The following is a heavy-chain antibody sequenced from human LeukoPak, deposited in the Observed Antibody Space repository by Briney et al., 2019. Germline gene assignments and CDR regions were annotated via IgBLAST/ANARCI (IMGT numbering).Heavy chain of an antibody. J-gene: IGHJ4*02. V-gene: IGHV1-69*04. Sequence: SVKVSCKASGGTFSSYAISWVRQATGQGLEWMGRIIPILGIANYAQKFQGRVTITADKSTSTAYMELSSLRSEDTAVYYCARGGRGVTTNYWGQGTLVTVSS. CDR1: GGTFSSYA. D-gene: IGHD4-11*01. CDR3: ARGGRGVTTNY. CDR2: IIPILGIA.